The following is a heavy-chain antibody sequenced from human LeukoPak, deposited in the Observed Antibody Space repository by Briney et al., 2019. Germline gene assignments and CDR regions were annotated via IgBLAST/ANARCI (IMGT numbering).Heavy chain of an antibody. CDR1: EYRFTSYW. V-gene: IGHV5-51*01. CDR3: ARQPHLWFYMDV. Sequence: GESLKISCKGSEYRFTSYWITWVRQRPGKGLEGMGNIYPGDSDTRYNPSFQGQVTISADRSINTAYLQWSSLKASDTAMYYCARQPHLWFYMDVWGKGTTVTVSS. CDR2: IYPGDSDT. J-gene: IGHJ6*03. D-gene: IGHD5-18*01.